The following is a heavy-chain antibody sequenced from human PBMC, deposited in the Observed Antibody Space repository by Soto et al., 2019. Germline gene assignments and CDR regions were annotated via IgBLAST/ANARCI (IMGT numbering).Heavy chain of an antibody. V-gene: IGHV3-30-3*01. CDR3: ARDLGDGYHYVGYYYGMDV. J-gene: IGHJ6*02. Sequence: QVQLVESGGGVVQPGRSLRLSCAASGFTFSSYAMHWVRQAPGKGLAWVAVISYDGSNKYYADSVKGRFTISRDNSKNTLYLTMNSLRAEDTAVYYCARDLGDGYHYVGYYYGMDVWGQGTTVTVSS. CDR1: GFTFSSYA. D-gene: IGHD5-12*01. CDR2: ISYDGSNK.